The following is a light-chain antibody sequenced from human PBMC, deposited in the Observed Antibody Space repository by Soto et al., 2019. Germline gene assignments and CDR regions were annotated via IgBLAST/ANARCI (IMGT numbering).Light chain of an antibody. CDR1: GSNIGSNY. CDR2: WND. Sequence: QSVLTQPPSASGTPGQRVTISCSGSGSNIGSNYVYWYQQLPGTAPKLLIYWNDQRPSGLPDRFSGSKSGTSASLAITGLGSEDEADYCCAAWDDRLSGVFGGGTKLTVL. V-gene: IGLV1-47*01. J-gene: IGLJ2*01. CDR3: AAWDDRLSGV.